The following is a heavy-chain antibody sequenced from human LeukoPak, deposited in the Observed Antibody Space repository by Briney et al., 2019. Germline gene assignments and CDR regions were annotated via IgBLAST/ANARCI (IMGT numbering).Heavy chain of an antibody. CDR3: ARGYPYLMGYMDV. CDR2: ISYDGSNK. Sequence: GRSLRLSCAASGFTFSSYAMHWVRQAPGKGLEWVAVISYDGSNKYYADSVKGRFTISRDNSKNTLYLQMNSLRAEDTAVYYCARGYPYLMGYMDVWGKGTTVTVSS. V-gene: IGHV3-30*01. J-gene: IGHJ6*03. D-gene: IGHD3-16*02. CDR1: GFTFSSYA.